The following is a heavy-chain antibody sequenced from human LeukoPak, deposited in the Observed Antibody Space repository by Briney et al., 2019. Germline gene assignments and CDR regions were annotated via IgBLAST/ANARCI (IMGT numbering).Heavy chain of an antibody. V-gene: IGHV3-30*02. CDR3: AREASVTATLDAFDI. D-gene: IGHD2-21*02. CDR2: IRYDGSNK. CDR1: GFTFRSYG. J-gene: IGHJ3*02. Sequence: GGSLRLSCAASGFTFRSYGMHWVRQAPGKGLEWVTFIRYDGSNKYYADSVKDRFTVSRDNSKNTLYLQMNSLRGADTAVYYCAREASVTATLDAFDIWGQGTMVTVSS.